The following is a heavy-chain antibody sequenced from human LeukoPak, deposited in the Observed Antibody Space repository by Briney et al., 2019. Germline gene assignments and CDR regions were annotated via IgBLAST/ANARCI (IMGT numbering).Heavy chain of an antibody. Sequence: ASVKVSCKVSGYTLTELSMHWVRQAPGKGLEWMGGFDPEDGETIYAQKFQGRVTITADKSTSTAYMELSSLRSEDTAVYYCAREGSGTVLTVPWAFDIWGQGTMVTVSS. J-gene: IGHJ3*02. CDR3: AREGSGTVLTVPWAFDI. D-gene: IGHD4/OR15-4a*01. V-gene: IGHV1-24*01. CDR1: GYTLTELS. CDR2: FDPEDGET.